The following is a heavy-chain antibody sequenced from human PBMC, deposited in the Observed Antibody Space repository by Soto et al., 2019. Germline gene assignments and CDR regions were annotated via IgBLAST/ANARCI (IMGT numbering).Heavy chain of an antibody. CDR1: GFTFSSYG. V-gene: IGHV3-30*18. CDR2: ISYDGSNK. Sequence: QVQLVESGGGVVQPGRSLRLSCAASGFTFSSYGMHWVRQAPGKGLEWVAVISYDGSNKYYADSVKGRFTISRDNYKNTLYLQMNSLRAEDTAVYYGANLQHSSSLGSGWFDPWGQGTLVTVSS. D-gene: IGHD6-6*01. J-gene: IGHJ5*02. CDR3: ANLQHSSSLGSGWFDP.